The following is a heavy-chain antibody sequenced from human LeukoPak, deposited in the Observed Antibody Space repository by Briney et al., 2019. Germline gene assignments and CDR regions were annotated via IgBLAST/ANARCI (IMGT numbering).Heavy chain of an antibody. D-gene: IGHD2-15*01. CDR2: ISGSGGST. J-gene: IGHJ4*02. CDR3: AKDSSGGSRYYFDY. Sequence: GGSLRLSCAASGFTFSIYGMSWVRQAPGKGLEWVSAISGSGGSTYYADSVKGRFTISRDNSKNTLYLQMNSLRAEDTAVYYCAKDSSGGSRYYFDYWGQGSLVTVSS. V-gene: IGHV3-23*01. CDR1: GFTFSIYG.